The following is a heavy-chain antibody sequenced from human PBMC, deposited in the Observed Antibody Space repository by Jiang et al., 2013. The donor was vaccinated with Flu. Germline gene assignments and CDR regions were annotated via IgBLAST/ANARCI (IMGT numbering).Heavy chain of an antibody. V-gene: IGHV5-51*01. J-gene: IGHJ6*02. CDR2: IYPGDSDT. CDR3: ARGRGLSSRYYYYYGMDV. Sequence: GWVRQMPGKGLEWMGIIYPGDSDTRYSPSFQGQVTISADKSISTAYLQWSSLKASDTAMYYCARGRGLSSRYYYYYGMDVWGQGTTVTVSS. D-gene: IGHD6-13*01.